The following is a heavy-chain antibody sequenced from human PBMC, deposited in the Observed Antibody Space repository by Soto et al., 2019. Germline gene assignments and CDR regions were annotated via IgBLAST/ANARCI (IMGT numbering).Heavy chain of an antibody. V-gene: IGHV3-23*01. J-gene: IGHJ5*02. D-gene: IGHD6-13*01. CDR2: ISGSGGST. Sequence: GGSLRLSCAASGFTFSSYAMSWVRQAPGKGLEWVSAISGSGGSTYYADSVKGRFIISRDNSKNTLYLQMNSLRAEDTAVYYCANLIAAAGKNWFDPWGQGTLVTVSS. CDR3: ANLIAAAGKNWFDP. CDR1: GFTFSSYA.